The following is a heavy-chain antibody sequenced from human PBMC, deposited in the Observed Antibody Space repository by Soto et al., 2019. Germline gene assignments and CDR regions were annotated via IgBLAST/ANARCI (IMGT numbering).Heavy chain of an antibody. V-gene: IGHV3-9*01. CDR3: AKSKYGDSPLMDG. D-gene: IGHD4-17*01. CDR1: GFTFEYYA. J-gene: IGHJ6*04. Sequence: QLVESGGTLVQTGGSLRLSCGGSGFTFEYYAMYWVRPPPGKGLEWVSGISWNGELLGYADSVRCRFIISRDDVKQTVYLPLKSLRNADTPLYYCAKSKYGDSPLMDGWGRGTTVAVAT. CDR2: ISWNGELL.